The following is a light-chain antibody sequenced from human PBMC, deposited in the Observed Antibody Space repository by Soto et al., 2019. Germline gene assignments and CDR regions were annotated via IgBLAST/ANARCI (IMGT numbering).Light chain of an antibody. V-gene: IGKV3-15*01. Sequence: EIVMTQSPVTLSLSPGERATLSCRASQSVSNKLAWYQQKPGQAPRLLIYYASTRAIGIPPRFSGSGSGTEFTLTISGLQSEDFAVYYCQQYNDWPRAFGQGTKVEV. CDR3: QQYNDWPRA. CDR1: QSVSNK. J-gene: IGKJ1*01. CDR2: YAS.